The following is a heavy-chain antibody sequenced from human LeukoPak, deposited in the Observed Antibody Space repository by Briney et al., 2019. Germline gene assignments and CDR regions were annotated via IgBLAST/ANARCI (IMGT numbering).Heavy chain of an antibody. Sequence: PGGSLRLSCAASGFTFSNYWMSWVRKAPGKGLEWVANMKKDGSDKYYVDSVKGRFIISRDNAKNSLYLQMNSLRAEDTAVYYCARDLIAATDYWGQGTLVTVSS. J-gene: IGHJ4*02. CDR3: ARDLIAATDY. V-gene: IGHV3-7*01. D-gene: IGHD6-13*01. CDR1: GFTFSNYW. CDR2: MKKDGSDK.